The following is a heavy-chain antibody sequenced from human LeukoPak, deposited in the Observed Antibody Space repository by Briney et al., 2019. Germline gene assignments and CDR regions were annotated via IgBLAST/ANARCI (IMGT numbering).Heavy chain of an antibody. Sequence: GGSLRLSCVASGLTFSTYGMSWVRQAPGKGLEWVANIKQDGSEKYYVDSVKGRFTISRDNAKNSLYLQMNSLRAEDTAVYYCARDSLINWGPGYYYYGMDVWGQGTTATVSS. V-gene: IGHV3-7*01. CDR1: GLTFSTYG. J-gene: IGHJ6*02. D-gene: IGHD7-27*01. CDR3: ARDSLINWGPGYYYYGMDV. CDR2: IKQDGSEK.